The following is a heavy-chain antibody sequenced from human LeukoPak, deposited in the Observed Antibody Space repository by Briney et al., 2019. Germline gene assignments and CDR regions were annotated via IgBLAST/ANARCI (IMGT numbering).Heavy chain of an antibody. CDR2: ISDSGGST. V-gene: IGHV3-23*01. CDR1: GFTFSSYS. Sequence: PGGSLRLSCAASGFTFSSYSMSWVRQAPGKGLEWVSFISDSGGSTYYADSVKGRFTISRDNSKNTLYLQMNSLRAEDTAVYYCAKVDYGGYYFDYWGQGTLVTVSS. CDR3: AKVDYGGYYFDY. D-gene: IGHD4-23*01. J-gene: IGHJ4*02.